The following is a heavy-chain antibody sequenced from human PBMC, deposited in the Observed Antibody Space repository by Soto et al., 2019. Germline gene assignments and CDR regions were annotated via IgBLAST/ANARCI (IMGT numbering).Heavy chain of an antibody. Sequence: QAQLVESGGGVVQPGRSLRLSCAASGFTFSSCAMHWVRQAPGKGLEWVALISYDGSNKYYADSVKGRFTISRDNSKNTLYPKMNSLRAEETAVYYGARDKGDLRFLEWSYYFDYWGQGTLVTVSS. V-gene: IGHV3-30-3*01. CDR1: GFTFSSCA. CDR3: ARDKGDLRFLEWSYYFDY. CDR2: ISYDGSNK. J-gene: IGHJ4*02. D-gene: IGHD3-3*01.